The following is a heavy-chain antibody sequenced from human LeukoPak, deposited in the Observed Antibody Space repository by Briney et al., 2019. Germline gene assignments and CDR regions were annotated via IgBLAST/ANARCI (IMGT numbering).Heavy chain of an antibody. D-gene: IGHD3-22*01. CDR2: ISDSGGRT. J-gene: IGHJ4*02. CDR1: GFIFSNYA. V-gene: IGHV3-23*01. Sequence: GGSLRLSCAASGFIFSNYAMSWVRQAPAKGLEWVSTISDSGGRTHYADSVKGRFTISRDNSKNTLYLQMNSLRAEDTALYYCARESNSGYYLSYWGQGTQVAVSS. CDR3: ARESNSGYYLSY.